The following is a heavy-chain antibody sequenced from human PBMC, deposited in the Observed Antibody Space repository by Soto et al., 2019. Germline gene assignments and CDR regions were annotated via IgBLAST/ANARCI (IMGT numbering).Heavy chain of an antibody. CDR2: IYYSGST. V-gene: IGHV4-59*01. D-gene: IGHD5-12*01. Sequence: TLSLTCTVSGGSISSYYWSWIRQPPGKGLEWIGYIYYSGSTNYNPSLKSRVTISVDTSKNQFSLKLSSVTAADTAVYYCARDSVGGYSGYDHYYYYYGMDVWGQGTTVTV. CDR1: GGSISSYY. J-gene: IGHJ6*02. CDR3: ARDSVGGYSGYDHYYYYYGMDV.